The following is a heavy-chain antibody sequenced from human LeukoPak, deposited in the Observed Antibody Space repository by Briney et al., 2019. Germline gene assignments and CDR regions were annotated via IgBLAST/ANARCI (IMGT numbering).Heavy chain of an antibody. D-gene: IGHD2-15*01. V-gene: IGHV1-18*01. Sequence: VSETVSCKPSGYTFTSYGISWVRQAPGQGLEWMDWISAYNGNTHYAQKLQGRGTMTTDTSTRPVYLELRSFSSDDTAVDFCAREPVERGIYYMDVWGKGTTVTVSS. CDR3: AREPVERGIYYMDV. CDR2: ISAYNGNT. J-gene: IGHJ6*03. CDR1: GYTFTSYG.